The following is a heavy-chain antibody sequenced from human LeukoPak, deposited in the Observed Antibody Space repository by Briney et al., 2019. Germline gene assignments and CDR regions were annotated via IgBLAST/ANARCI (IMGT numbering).Heavy chain of an antibody. Sequence: ASVKVSCKASGYTFTGYYMHWVRQAPGQGLEWMGWINPNSGGTNYAQKFQGRVTMTRDTSISTAYMELSRLRSDDTAVYYCARESQYCSGGSCYGFDPWGQGTLVTVSS. D-gene: IGHD2-15*01. V-gene: IGHV1-2*02. J-gene: IGHJ5*02. CDR1: GYTFTGYY. CDR3: ARESQYCSGGSCYGFDP. CDR2: INPNSGGT.